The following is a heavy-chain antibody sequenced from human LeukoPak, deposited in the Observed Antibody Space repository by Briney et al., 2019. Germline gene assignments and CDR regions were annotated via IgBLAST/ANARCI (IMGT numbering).Heavy chain of an antibody. D-gene: IGHD3-22*01. Sequence: PSETLSLTCAVYGGSFSGYYWSWIRQPPGKGLEWIGEINHSGSTNYNPSLKSRVTISVDTSKNQFSLKLSSVTAADTAVYYCAREGGGYSTNYFFDSWGQGTLVTVSS. J-gene: IGHJ4*02. CDR1: GGSFSGYY. V-gene: IGHV4-34*01. CDR3: AREGGGYSTNYFFDS. CDR2: INHSGST.